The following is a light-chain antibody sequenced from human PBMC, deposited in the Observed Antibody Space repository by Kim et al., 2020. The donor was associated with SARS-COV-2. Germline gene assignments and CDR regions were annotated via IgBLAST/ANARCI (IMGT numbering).Light chain of an antibody. V-gene: IGKV1-5*03. Sequence: FASVGDRVTITCRASQSIDIWVAWDQQVPGKAPKLLIYQASSLESDVPSRFSGSGSGTEFTRTISSLQPDDFATYYCQQYRSHWTFGQGTKVDIK. CDR1: QSIDIW. CDR3: QQYRSHWT. CDR2: QAS. J-gene: IGKJ1*01.